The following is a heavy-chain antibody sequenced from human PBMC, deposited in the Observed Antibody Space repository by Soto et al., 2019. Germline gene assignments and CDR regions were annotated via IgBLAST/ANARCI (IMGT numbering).Heavy chain of an antibody. CDR3: VRDYASDRGVHLDF. Sequence: QVQLVQSGTEVKKPGASVKVSCKSSGYSFTQYVIHWVRQAPGQRLEWMGWIGGGDGKTYYSQNFQGRVTITKDTSASTAYMELSSLISEDTAMYHCVRDYASDRGVHLDFWGQGTLVTVSS. CDR2: IGGGDGKT. CDR1: GYSFTQYV. D-gene: IGHD2-2*01. V-gene: IGHV1-3*01. J-gene: IGHJ4*02.